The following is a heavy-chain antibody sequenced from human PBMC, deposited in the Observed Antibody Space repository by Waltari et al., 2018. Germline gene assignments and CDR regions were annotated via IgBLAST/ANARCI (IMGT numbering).Heavy chain of an antibody. J-gene: IGHJ4*02. CDR1: GFTFSREG. D-gene: IGHD6-6*01. CDR2: IKEDGSQK. CDR3: ARDHPGSAQVFDF. V-gene: IGHV3-7*01. Sequence: EVQLVESGGGLVQPGGSLRLAWPASGFTFSREGMNWVRQAPGKGLEWVANIKEDGSQKYYVDSVKGRFTISRDNAKNSLYLQMNSLRLEDTALYYCARDHPGSAQVFDFWGQGAQVTVSS.